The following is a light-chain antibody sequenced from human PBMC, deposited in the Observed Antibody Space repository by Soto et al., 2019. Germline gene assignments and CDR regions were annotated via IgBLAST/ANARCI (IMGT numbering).Light chain of an antibody. V-gene: IGKV3-20*01. CDR1: QSISSSS. CDR2: GAS. Sequence: EIVLTQSPGTLSLSPGERATLSCRASQSISSSSLAWYQQRPGQAPRLLIYGASSRATGIPDRFSGSGSGTAFTLTISRLEPEDFAVYYCQQSKTFGHGTKVEIK. CDR3: QQSKT. J-gene: IGKJ1*01.